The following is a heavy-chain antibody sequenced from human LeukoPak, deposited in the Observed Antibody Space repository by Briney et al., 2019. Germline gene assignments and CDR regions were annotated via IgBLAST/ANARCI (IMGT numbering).Heavy chain of an antibody. CDR2: TSLDGSNK. Sequence: GGSLKLSCAASGFTFSGYGMHWVRQAPGKGLEWVAVTSLDGSNKLYTDTVRGRFIISRDNSKNTVYLQMDSLRAEDTAVYYCARDLTLGKPDYFDHWGQGTLVTVSS. D-gene: IGHD7-27*01. CDR1: GFTFSGYG. V-gene: IGHV3-30*03. CDR3: ARDLTLGKPDYFDH. J-gene: IGHJ4*02.